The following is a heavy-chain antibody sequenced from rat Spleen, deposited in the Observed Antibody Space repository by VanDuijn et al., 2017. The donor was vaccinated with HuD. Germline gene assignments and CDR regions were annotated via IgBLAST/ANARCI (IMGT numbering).Heavy chain of an antibody. D-gene: IGHD4-3*01. CDR1: GFTFSDYY. CDR2: ISYDGSST. Sequence: EVQLVESDGGLVQPGRSLKLSCAASGFTFSDYYMAWVRQAPTKGLEWVATISYDGSSTYYRDSVKGRFTISRDNAKSTLYLQMDSLRSEDTATYYCTTDRGAFDYWGQGVMVTVSS. J-gene: IGHJ2*01. CDR3: TTDRGAFDY. V-gene: IGHV5-20*01.